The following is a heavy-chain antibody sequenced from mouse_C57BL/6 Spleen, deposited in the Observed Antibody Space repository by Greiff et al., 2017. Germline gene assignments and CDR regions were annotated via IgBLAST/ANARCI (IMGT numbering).Heavy chain of an antibody. V-gene: IGHV5-9*01. Sequence: EVQRVESGGGLVKPGGSLKLSCAASGFTFSSCTMSWVRQTPEKRLEWVATISGGGGNTYYPDSVKGRFTISRDNAKNTLYLQMSSLRSEDTALFYCARLLYGNYFDYWGQGTTLTVSS. J-gene: IGHJ2*01. CDR1: GFTFSSCT. D-gene: IGHD1-1*01. CDR2: ISGGGGNT. CDR3: ARLLYGNYFDY.